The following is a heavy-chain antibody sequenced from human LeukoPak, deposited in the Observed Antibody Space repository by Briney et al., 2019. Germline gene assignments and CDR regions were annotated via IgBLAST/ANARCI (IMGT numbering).Heavy chain of an antibody. D-gene: IGHD2/OR15-2a*01. V-gene: IGHV3-21*04. CDR1: GFTFSSYS. J-gene: IGHJ4*02. CDR3: AKPRVFYDPQPFDY. CDR2: ISSSSSYI. Sequence: PGGSLRLSCAASGFTFSSYSMNWVRQAPGKGLEWVSSISSSSSYIYYADSVKGRFTISRDNAKNTLYLQMNSLRAEDTAVYYCAKPRVFYDPQPFDYWGQGTLVTVSS.